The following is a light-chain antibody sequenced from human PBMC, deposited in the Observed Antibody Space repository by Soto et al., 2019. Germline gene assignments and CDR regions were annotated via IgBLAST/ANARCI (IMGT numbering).Light chain of an antibody. CDR1: QSVSSSC. Sequence: EIVLTQSPGTLSLSPGERATLSCRASQSVSSSCLAWYQQKPGQAPRRLIFGASSRATDIPDRFGGSGFGTDFTLTSSRLEPEDFAVYYCQQYGSSPQTFGQGTKVEIK. CDR3: QQYGSSPQT. CDR2: GAS. V-gene: IGKV3-20*01. J-gene: IGKJ1*01.